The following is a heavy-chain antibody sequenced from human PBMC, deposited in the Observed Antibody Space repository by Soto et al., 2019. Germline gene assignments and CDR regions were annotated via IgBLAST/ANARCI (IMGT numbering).Heavy chain of an antibody. V-gene: IGHV3-23*01. CDR2: ISGSGGTT. J-gene: IGHJ4*02. D-gene: IGHD3-10*01. CDR3: ARGVGPSWSYYNSYFDY. Sequence: PGGSLRLSCAASGFTFSSYAMSWVRQAPGKGLEWVSAISGSGGTTYYADSVKGRFTFSRDNSKNTLYLQMNSLRAEDTAVYYCARGVGPSWSYYNSYFDYWGQGTLVTVSS. CDR1: GFTFSSYA.